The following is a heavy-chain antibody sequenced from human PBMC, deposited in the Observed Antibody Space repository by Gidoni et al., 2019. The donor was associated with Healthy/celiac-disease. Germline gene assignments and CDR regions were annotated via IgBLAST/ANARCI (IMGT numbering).Heavy chain of an antibody. Sequence: QVQLQAAGPGLVKPSQILSLTCPFSDGFISSGGYYLRWIRQHQGKGLGWIGYIYYSGSTYYNPYLKRRVTISVDTTKNQFSLKLSSVTAADTAVYYGERGGEVVAAFDPWGQGTLVTVSS. J-gene: IGHJ5*02. CDR1: DGFISSGGYY. V-gene: IGHV4-31*03. CDR3: ERGGEVVAAFDP. CDR2: IYYSGST. D-gene: IGHD2-15*01.